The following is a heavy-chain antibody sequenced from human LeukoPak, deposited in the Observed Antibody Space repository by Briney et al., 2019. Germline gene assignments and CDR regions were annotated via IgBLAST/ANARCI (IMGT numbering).Heavy chain of an antibody. D-gene: IGHD3-16*02. CDR2: ISGSGTNT. Sequence: GGSLRLSCAASGFTFSSYAMSWVRQAPGKGLEWVSAISGSGTNTYYADSVKGRFTISRDNSKNSLYLQMNSLRAEDTAVYYCARALLYGVPGFDYWGQGTLVTVSS. CDR3: ARALLYGVPGFDY. CDR1: GFTFSSYA. V-gene: IGHV3-23*01. J-gene: IGHJ4*02.